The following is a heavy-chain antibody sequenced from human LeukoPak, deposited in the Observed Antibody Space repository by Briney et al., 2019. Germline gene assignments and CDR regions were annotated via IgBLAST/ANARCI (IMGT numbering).Heavy chain of an antibody. CDR1: GYTLTELS. J-gene: IGHJ4*02. D-gene: IGHD3-22*01. V-gene: IGHV1-24*01. CDR3: ATKVRGVVVVDYFDY. CDR2: FDPEDGET. Sequence: ASVKVSCEVSGYTLTELSMHWVRQAPGKGLGWMGGFDPEDGETIYAQKFQGRLTMTEDTSTDTAYMELSSLRSEDTAVYYCATKVRGVVVVDYFDYWGQGTLDTVSS.